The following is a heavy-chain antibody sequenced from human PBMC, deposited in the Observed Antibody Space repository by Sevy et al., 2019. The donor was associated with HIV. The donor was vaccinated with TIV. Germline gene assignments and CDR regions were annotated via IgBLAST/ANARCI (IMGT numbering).Heavy chain of an antibody. D-gene: IGHD3-16*01. CDR2: VNWNGATK. J-gene: IGHJ4*02. V-gene: IGHV3-9*01. CDR1: GFDFDIHA. CDR3: VKDYGPLDGMVFGAPSYVFEH. Sequence: GGSLRLSCVGSGFDFDIHAMHWVRQGPGKGLEWVSAVNWNGATKDYADSVRGRFTISRDSATRSVFLEMNSLRPEDSALYFCVKDYGPLDGMVFGAPSYVFEHWGQGTQVTVSS.